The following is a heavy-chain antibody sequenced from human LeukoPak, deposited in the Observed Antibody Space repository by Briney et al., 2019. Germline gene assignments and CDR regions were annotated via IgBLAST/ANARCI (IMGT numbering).Heavy chain of an antibody. CDR2: MNPNSGNT. J-gene: IGHJ4*02. Sequence: ASVKVSCKASGGTFTSYDINWVRQATGQGLEWMGWMNPNSGNTGYAQKFQGRVTITRNTSISTAYMELSSLRSDDTAVYYCARPTDDSSGYYYGYWGQGTLVTVSS. V-gene: IGHV1-8*03. D-gene: IGHD3-22*01. CDR1: GGTFTSYD. CDR3: ARPTDDSSGYYYGY.